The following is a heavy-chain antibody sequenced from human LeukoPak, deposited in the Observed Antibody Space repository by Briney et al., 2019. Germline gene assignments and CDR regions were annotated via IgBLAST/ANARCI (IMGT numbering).Heavy chain of an antibody. D-gene: IGHD3-3*01. CDR3: ARMSAYDFWSGYYNFDY. J-gene: IGHJ4*02. Sequence: PSETLSLTCSVSGDSISNYCWSWIRQPPGKGLEWIGYTYHSGSTNYNPSLKSRVTISVDTSKNQFSLKLSSVTAADTAVYYCARMSAYDFWSGYYNFDYWGQGTLVTVSS. CDR1: GDSISNYC. V-gene: IGHV4-59*08. CDR2: TYHSGST.